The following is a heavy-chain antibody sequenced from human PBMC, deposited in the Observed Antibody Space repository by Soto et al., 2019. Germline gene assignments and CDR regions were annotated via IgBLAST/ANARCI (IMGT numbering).Heavy chain of an antibody. Sequence: SETLSLTCAVYGGSFSGYYWSWIRQPPGKGLEWIGEINHSGSTNYNPSLKSRVTISVDTSKNQFSLKLSSVTAADTAVYYCARGLCGSGSYYNRGCRGAPDYWGQGTLVTVSS. CDR3: ARGLCGSGSYYNRGCRGAPDY. CDR2: INHSGST. J-gene: IGHJ4*02. D-gene: IGHD3-10*01. CDR1: GGSFSGYY. V-gene: IGHV4-34*01.